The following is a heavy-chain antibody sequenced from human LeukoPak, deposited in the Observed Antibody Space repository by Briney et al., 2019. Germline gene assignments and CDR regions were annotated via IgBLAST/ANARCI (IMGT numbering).Heavy chain of an antibody. CDR1: GGSISSYY. J-gene: IGHJ6*03. D-gene: IGHD3-3*02. V-gene: IGHV4-4*09. CDR2: IYTSGST. CDR3: ARHFYYYYMDV. Sequence: SETLSLTCTVSGGSISSYYWSWIRQPPGKGLEWIGYIYTSGSTNYNPSLKSRVTISVDTSKNQFSLKLSSVTAVDTAVYYCARHFYYYYMDVWGKGTTVTVSS.